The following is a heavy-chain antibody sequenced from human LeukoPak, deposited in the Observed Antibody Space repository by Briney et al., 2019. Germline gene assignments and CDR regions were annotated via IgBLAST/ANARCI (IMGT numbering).Heavy chain of an antibody. CDR3: ARSDLEYGDSSSFFDY. CDR2: IYYSGST. J-gene: IGHJ4*02. V-gene: IGHV4-59*08. Sequence: SETLSLTCTVSGGSISSYYWSWIRQPPGKGLEWIGYIYYSGSTNYNPSLKSRVTISVDTSNNQFSLKLSSVTAADTAVYYCARSDLEYGDSSSFFDYWGQGTLVTVPS. CDR1: GGSISSYY. D-gene: IGHD4-17*01.